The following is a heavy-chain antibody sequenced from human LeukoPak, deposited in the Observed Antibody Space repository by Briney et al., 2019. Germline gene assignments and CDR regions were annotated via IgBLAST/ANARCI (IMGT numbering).Heavy chain of an antibody. V-gene: IGHV4-59*08. CDR3: ARQWSGSSWLIFDY. Sequence: SETLSLTCTVSGGSISNYYWSWIRQPPGRGLEWIGYIYYSGSTNYNPSLKSRVTISVDTSKNQFSLKLSSVAAADTAVYYCARQWSGSSWLIFDYRGQETLVTVSS. CDR1: GGSISNYY. D-gene: IGHD6-13*01. J-gene: IGHJ4*02. CDR2: IYYSGST.